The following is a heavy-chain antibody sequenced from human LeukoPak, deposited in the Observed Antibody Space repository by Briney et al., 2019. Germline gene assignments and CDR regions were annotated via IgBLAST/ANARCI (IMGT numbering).Heavy chain of an antibody. CDR1: GFTFSNAW. Sequence: GGSLRLSCASSGFTFSNAWMSGVRQAPGKGREWVGRIKSKTDGRTTDYAAPVKGRFTISRDDSKITFYFQMNSLKTEDTAVYYCTTDSVNWGQGTLVTVSS. D-gene: IGHD5/OR15-5a*01. CDR3: TTDSVN. J-gene: IGHJ4*02. CDR2: IKSKTDGRTT. V-gene: IGHV3-15*01.